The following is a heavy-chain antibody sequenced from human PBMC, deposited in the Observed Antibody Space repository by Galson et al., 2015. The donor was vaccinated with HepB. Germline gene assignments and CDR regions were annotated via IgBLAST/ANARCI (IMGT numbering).Heavy chain of an antibody. CDR3: ARAKGHGDAFDI. CDR2: ISRDGSST. CDR1: AFTFSSYW. Sequence: SLRLSCAASAFTFSSYWMHWVRQAPGKGPVWLSRISRDGSSTTYADSVKGRFAISRDNAKSTLYLQMNSLRVEDTAVYYCARAKGHGDAFDIWGQGTMVTVSS. J-gene: IGHJ3*02. V-gene: IGHV3-74*03.